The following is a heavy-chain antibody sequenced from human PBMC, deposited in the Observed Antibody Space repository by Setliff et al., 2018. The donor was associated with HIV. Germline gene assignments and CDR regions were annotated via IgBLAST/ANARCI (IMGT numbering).Heavy chain of an antibody. D-gene: IGHD5-18*01. J-gene: IGHJ3*01. CDR2: IAYTGSG. CDR1: GGSISSRNFY. Sequence: SETLSLTCTVSGGSISSRNFYWGWIRQPPGKGLEWIGSIAYTGSGYYNSSLKSRVTISVDTSKNQFSLKLSFVTAADTAVYYCARDGWDVDTAMVGLWGQGTMVTVSS. CDR3: ARDGWDVDTAMVGL. V-gene: IGHV4-39*07.